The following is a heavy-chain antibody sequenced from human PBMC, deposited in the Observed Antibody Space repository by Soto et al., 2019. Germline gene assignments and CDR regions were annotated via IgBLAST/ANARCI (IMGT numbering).Heavy chain of an antibody. D-gene: IGHD2-15*01. CDR3: ARGAVVVPNGLIAGMDV. Sequence: ASVKVSCKSSGYSFSNFYVHWVRQAPGQGLEWMGIIDPSSGTTSYTQKFQERVTMTRDTSMSTVYMELSRLRSEDTAVYYCARGAVVVPNGLIAGMDVWGLGTTVT. V-gene: IGHV1-46*01. CDR2: IDPSSGTT. J-gene: IGHJ6*02. CDR1: GYSFSNFY.